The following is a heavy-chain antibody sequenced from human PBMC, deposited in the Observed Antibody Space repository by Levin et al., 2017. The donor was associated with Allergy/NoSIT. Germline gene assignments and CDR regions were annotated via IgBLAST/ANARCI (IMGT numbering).Heavy chain of an antibody. D-gene: IGHD6-13*01. CDR1: GFTFSSYA. J-gene: IGHJ4*02. CDR2: ISYSGGVT. V-gene: IGHV3-23*01. CDR3: AKTSGGVASPTDY. Sequence: GGSLRLSCAASGFTFSSYAMSWVRQAPGKGLEWVSGISYSGGVTYYADSVKGRFTISRDNSKNTLYLQMNSLRAEDTSIYYCAKTSGGVASPTDYWGQGTLVTVSS.